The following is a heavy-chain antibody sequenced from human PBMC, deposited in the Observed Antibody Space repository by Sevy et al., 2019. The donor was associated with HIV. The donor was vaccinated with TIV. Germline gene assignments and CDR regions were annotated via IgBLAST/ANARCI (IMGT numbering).Heavy chain of an antibody. D-gene: IGHD3-22*01. CDR3: ASLPINYYDSSGSSGDDAFDI. V-gene: IGHV3-33*01. J-gene: IGHJ3*02. CDR2: IWNDRSNK. CDR1: GFTFSSYG. Sequence: GGSLRLSCAASGFTFSSYGMHWVRQAPGKGLEWVAVIWNDRSNKHYADSVKGRFTISRDNSKNTLYLQMNSLRAEDTAVYYCASLPINYYDSSGSSGDDAFDIWGQGTMVTVSS.